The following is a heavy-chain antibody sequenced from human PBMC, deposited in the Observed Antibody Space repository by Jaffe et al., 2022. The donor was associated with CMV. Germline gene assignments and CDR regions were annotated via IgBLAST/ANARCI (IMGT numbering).Heavy chain of an antibody. J-gene: IGHJ4*02. Sequence: QVQLVQSGAEVKKPGASVKVSCKASGYTFTSYAMHWVRQAPGQRLEWMGWINAGNGNTKYSQKFQGRVTITRDTSASTAYMELSSLRSEDTAVYYCARDSENYYYDSSGYFDPPTFDYWGQGTLVTVSS. CDR2: INAGNGNT. CDR3: ARDSENYYYDSSGYFDPPTFDY. V-gene: IGHV1-3*01. D-gene: IGHD3-22*01. CDR1: GYTFTSYA.